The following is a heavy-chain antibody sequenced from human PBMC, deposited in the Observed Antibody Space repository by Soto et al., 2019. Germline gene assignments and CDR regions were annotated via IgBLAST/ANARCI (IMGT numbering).Heavy chain of an antibody. D-gene: IGHD2-2*01. CDR2: IYSGGST. J-gene: IGHJ6*02. Sequence: HPGGSLRLSCAASGFTVSSNYMSWVRQAPGKGLEWVSVIYSGGSTYYADSVKGRFTISRDNSKNTLYLQMNSLRAEDTAVYYCARVDVVVPAARWYYYYYGMDVWGQGTTVTVSS. CDR3: ARVDVVVPAARWYYYYYGMDV. V-gene: IGHV3-53*01. CDR1: GFTVSSNY.